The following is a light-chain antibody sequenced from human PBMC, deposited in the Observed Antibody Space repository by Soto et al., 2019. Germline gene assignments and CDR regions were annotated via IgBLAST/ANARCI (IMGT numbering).Light chain of an antibody. V-gene: IGKV3-20*01. J-gene: IGKJ4*01. CDR2: GAS. Sequence: EIVLTQSPGTLSLSPGERATLSCRASQSVSSSYLAWYQQKPGQAPRLLIYGASSRDTGIPDRFSGSGSETDFTLTISRLEPEDFAVYSCQQYGSSPLTFGGANKVDIK. CDR3: QQYGSSPLT. CDR1: QSVSSSY.